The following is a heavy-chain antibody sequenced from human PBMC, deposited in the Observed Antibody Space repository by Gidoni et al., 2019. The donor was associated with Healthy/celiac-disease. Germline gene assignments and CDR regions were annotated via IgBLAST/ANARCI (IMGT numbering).Heavy chain of an antibody. CDR2: IIPIFGTA. Sequence: QVQLVQSGAEVKKPGSSVQVSCKASGGTFSSYASSWVRQAPGQGLEWMGGIIPIFGTANYAQKFQGRVTITADKSTSTAYMELSSLRSEDTAVYYCARELKATNYYYYGMDVWGQGTTVTVSS. CDR3: ARELKATNYYYYGMDV. V-gene: IGHV1-69*06. J-gene: IGHJ6*02. CDR1: GGTFSSYA.